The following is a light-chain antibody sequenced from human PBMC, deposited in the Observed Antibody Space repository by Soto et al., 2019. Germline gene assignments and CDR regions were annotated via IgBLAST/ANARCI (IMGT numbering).Light chain of an antibody. J-gene: IGKJ1*01. CDR1: QNVSSN. V-gene: IGKV3D-15*01. Sequence: EIVMTQSPATLSVSPGERAALSCRASQNVSSNLAWYQQKPGQAPRLLIYGASNRATGIPDRFSGSGSGTDFTLTISGLEPEDFAVYSCQQYDTSPRTFGQGNTGDIK. CDR3: QQYDTSPRT. CDR2: GAS.